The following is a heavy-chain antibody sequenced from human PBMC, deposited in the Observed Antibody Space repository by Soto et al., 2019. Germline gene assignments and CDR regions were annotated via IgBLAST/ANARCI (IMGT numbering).Heavy chain of an antibody. CDR2: ISGSGGST. CDR1: GFSFSTYA. Sequence: GGSLRLSCAASGFSFSTYAMSWVRQAPGKGLEWVSTISGSGGSTYYADSVKGRFTISRDNSKNTLYLQMNSLRAEDTALYYCAKDYDASSWYEYFQYWGQGILVTVSS. CDR3: AKDYDASSWYEYFQY. D-gene: IGHD6-13*01. J-gene: IGHJ1*01. V-gene: IGHV3-23*01.